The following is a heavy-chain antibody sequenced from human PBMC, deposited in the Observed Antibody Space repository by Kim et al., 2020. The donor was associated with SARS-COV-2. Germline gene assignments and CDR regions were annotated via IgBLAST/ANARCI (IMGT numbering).Heavy chain of an antibody. V-gene: IGHV3-23*01. Sequence: GGSLRLSCAASGFTFSSYAMSWVRQAPGKGLEWVSAISGSGGSTYYADSVKGRFTISRDNSKNTLYLQMNSLRAEDTAVYYCAKDRFLVRVDIVATTHFDYWGQGTLVTVSS. D-gene: IGHD5-12*01. CDR2: ISGSGGST. CDR1: GFTFSSYA. CDR3: AKDRFLVRVDIVATTHFDY. J-gene: IGHJ4*02.